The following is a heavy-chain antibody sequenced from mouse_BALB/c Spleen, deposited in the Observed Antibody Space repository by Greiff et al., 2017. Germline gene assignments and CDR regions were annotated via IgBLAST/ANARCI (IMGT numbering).Heavy chain of an antibody. J-gene: IGHJ3*01. CDR3: ARDGSSPFAY. CDR1: GFTFSSYG. CDR2: INSNGGST. Sequence: EVQRVESGGGLVQPGGSLKLSCAASGFTFSSYGMSWVRQTPDKRLELVATINSNGGSTYYPDSVKGRFTISRDNAKNTLYLQMSSLKSEDTAMYYCARDGSSPFAYWGQGTLVTVSA. D-gene: IGHD1-1*01. V-gene: IGHV5-6-3*01.